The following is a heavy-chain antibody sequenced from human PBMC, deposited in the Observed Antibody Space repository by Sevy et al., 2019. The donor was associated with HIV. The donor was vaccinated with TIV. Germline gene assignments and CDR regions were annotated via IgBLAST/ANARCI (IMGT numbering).Heavy chain of an antibody. CDR3: AKAGTPYSSGGGF. Sequence: GGSLRLSCAASGFTFSSYAMSWVRQAPGMGLVWVSAISGSGGSTYYADSVKGRFTISRDNSKNTLYLQMNSLRAEDTAVYYCAKAGTPYSSGGGFWGQGTLVTVSS. CDR1: GFTFSSYA. V-gene: IGHV3-23*01. CDR2: ISGSGGST. D-gene: IGHD6-19*01. J-gene: IGHJ4*02.